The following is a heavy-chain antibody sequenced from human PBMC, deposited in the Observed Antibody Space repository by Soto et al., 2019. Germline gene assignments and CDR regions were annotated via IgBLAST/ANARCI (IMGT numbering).Heavy chain of an antibody. CDR1: GFTFSSYA. CDR2: ISGSGGST. V-gene: IGHV3-23*01. CDR3: AKDALYSSGWLYYYYGMDV. Sequence: HPGGSLRLSCAASGFTFSSYAMSGVRQAPGKGLEWVSAISGSGGSTYYADSVKGRFTISRDNSKNTLYLQMNSLRAEDTAVYYCAKDALYSSGWLYYYYGMDVWGQGTTVTVSS. D-gene: IGHD6-19*01. J-gene: IGHJ6*02.